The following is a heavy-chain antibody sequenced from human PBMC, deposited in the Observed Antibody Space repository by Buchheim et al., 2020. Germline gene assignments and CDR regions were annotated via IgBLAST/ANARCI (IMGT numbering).Heavy chain of an antibody. D-gene: IGHD5-24*01. J-gene: IGHJ4*02. V-gene: IGHV4-39*01. Sequence: QVQLQESGPGLLKPSETLSLTCTVSGGSISTTTYYWAWIRQSPGKGLEWIGNVHYTGPTYYNPSLKSRVTMSVDPSKNQFSLKLISVTAANTALYYCARHSDAYNVFDYWGQGTL. CDR1: GGSISTTTYY. CDR2: VHYTGPT. CDR3: ARHSDAYNVFDY.